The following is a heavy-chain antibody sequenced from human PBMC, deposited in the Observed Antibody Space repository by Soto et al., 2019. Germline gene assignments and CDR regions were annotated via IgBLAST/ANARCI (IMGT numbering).Heavy chain of an antibody. CDR3: AREFYYGSGSHYYYYGMDV. D-gene: IGHD3-10*01. J-gene: IGHJ6*02. V-gene: IGHV4-4*02. Sequence: SETLSLTCAVSGGSISSSNWWSWVRQPPGKGLEWIGEIYHSGSTNYNPSLKSRVTISVDKSKNQFSLKLSSVTAADTAVYYCAREFYYGSGSHYYYYGMDVWGQGTTVTVSS. CDR2: IYHSGST. CDR1: GGSISSSNW.